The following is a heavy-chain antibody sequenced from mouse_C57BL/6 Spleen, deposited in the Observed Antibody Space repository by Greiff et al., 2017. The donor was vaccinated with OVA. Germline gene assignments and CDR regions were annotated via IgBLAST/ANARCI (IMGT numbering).Heavy chain of an antibody. V-gene: IGHV1-55*01. D-gene: IGHD2-4*01. CDR2: IYPGSGST. CDR3: ARGGHYERFAY. Sequence: QVQLKQPGAELVKPGASVKMSCKASGYTFTSYWITWVKQRPGQGLEWIGDIYPGSGSTNYNEKFKSKAALTVDTSSSTAYMQLSSLTSEDSAVYYCARGGHYERFAYWGQGTLVTVSA. CDR1: GYTFTSYW. J-gene: IGHJ3*01.